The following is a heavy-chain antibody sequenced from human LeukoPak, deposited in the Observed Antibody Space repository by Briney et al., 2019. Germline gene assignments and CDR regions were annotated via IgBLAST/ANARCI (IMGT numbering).Heavy chain of an antibody. D-gene: IGHD3-22*01. CDR2: IYYSGST. V-gene: IGHV4-39*07. CDR1: GGSISSSSYY. CDR3: ARGSPSTSYYYDSSGPRAFDI. J-gene: IGHJ3*02. Sequence: SETLSLTCTVSGGSISSSSYYWGWIRQPPGKGLEWIGSIYYSGSTYYNPSLKSRVTISVDTSKNQFSLKLSSVTAEDTAVYYCARGSPSTSYYYDSSGPRAFDIWGQGTMVTVSS.